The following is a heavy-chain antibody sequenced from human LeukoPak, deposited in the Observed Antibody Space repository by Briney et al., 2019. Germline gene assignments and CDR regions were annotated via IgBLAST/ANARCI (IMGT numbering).Heavy chain of an antibody. D-gene: IGHD7-27*01. CDR3: ARDRDENWGPSDFDS. V-gene: IGHV3-9*01. Sequence: GVSLRLSCTVSGFTFTDHAMHWVRQAPGQGLEWVAAISWNSGDIGYADAVKGRFTISRDNAKNSLFLQMNSLKVDDTAFYYCARDRDENWGPSDFDSWGRGTLVTVSS. CDR2: ISWNSGDI. CDR1: GFTFTDHA. J-gene: IGHJ4*02.